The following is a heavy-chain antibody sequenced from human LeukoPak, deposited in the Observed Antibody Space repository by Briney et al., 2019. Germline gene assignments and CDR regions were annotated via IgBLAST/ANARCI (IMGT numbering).Heavy chain of an antibody. CDR2: IYPSGST. D-gene: IGHD1-26*01. CDR3: ARENSGSYREFDY. J-gene: IGHJ4*02. Sequence: PSETLSLTCTVAGGSISSYYWTWIRQPAGKGLEWIGRIYPSGSTNYNPSLKSRVTMSVDTSKNQFSLKLSSVTAADTAVYYCARENSGSYREFDYWGQGTVVTVSS. V-gene: IGHV4-4*07. CDR1: GGSISSYY.